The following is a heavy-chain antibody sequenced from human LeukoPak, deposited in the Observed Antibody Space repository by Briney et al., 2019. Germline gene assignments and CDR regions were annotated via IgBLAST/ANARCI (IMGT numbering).Heavy chain of an antibody. Sequence: GRSLRLSCAATGFAFDDNAMHWVGQGPGKGLKWVSGISWNSGSIGYADSVKGRFTISRDNAKNSLYLQMNSLRAEDTALYYCAKDIAVALDGLDIWGQGTMVTVSS. CDR3: AKDIAVALDGLDI. CDR1: GFAFDDNA. J-gene: IGHJ3*02. D-gene: IGHD6-19*01. V-gene: IGHV3-9*01. CDR2: ISWNSGSI.